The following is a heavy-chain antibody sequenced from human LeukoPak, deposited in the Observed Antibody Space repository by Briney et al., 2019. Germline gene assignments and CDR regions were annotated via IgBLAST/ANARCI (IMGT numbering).Heavy chain of an antibody. D-gene: IGHD3-3*01. V-gene: IGHV4-39*01. CDR1: GGSISSSGYY. CDR2: IYYSGST. CDR3: ARGLLSFWRGIDY. Sequence: KPSETLSLTCTVSGGSISSSGYYWGWIRQPPGKGLEWIGSIYYSGSTYYNPSLKSRLTTSVDTSKNQFSLKLSSVTAADTAVYYCARGLLSFWRGIDYWGQGTLVTVSS. J-gene: IGHJ4*02.